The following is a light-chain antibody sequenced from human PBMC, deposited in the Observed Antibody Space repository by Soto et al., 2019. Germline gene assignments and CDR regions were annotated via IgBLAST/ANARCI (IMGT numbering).Light chain of an antibody. V-gene: IGLV2-23*01. CDR1: SSDVGCYNL. CDR3: CSYAGSSTLVV. J-gene: IGLJ2*01. CDR2: EGS. Sequence: QSVLTQPASVSGSPGQSNTISCTGTSSDVGCYNLVSWYQQHPGKAPKLMIYEGSKRPSGVSNRFSGSKSGNTASLTISGLQADDEADYYCCSYAGSSTLVVFGGGTKLTVL.